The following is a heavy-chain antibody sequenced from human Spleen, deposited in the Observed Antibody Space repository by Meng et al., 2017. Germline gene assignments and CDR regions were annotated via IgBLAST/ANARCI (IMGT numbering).Heavy chain of an antibody. CDR2: INPNSGNT. D-gene: IGHD2-2*01. V-gene: IGHV1-8*03. J-gene: IGHJ4*02. CDR1: GYTFTGYY. Sequence: ASVKVSCKASGYTFTGYYMHWVRQAPGQGLEWMGWINPNSGNTGYAQKFQGRVTITRNTSISTAYMELTRLTSEDTAVYFCARKAGNCISTTCYSLDYWGQGTLVTVSS. CDR3: ARKAGNCISTTCYSLDY.